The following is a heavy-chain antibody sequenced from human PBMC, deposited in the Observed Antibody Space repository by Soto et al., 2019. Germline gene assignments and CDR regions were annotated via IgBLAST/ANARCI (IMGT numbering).Heavy chain of an antibody. D-gene: IGHD2-21*01. Sequence: EVQLVESGGGLVKPGGSLRLSCAASGFTFTNHNMNWVRQAPGKGLEWVSSISSSNSFRNYADSVKGRFSISRDNDKNLVYLQMDSRRAEDTAVYYCARDPPLSVLVVVATDDFWGQGTLVTVSS. J-gene: IGHJ4*02. CDR2: ISSSNSFR. V-gene: IGHV3-21*02. CDR3: ARDPPLSVLVVVATDDF. CDR1: GFTFTNHN.